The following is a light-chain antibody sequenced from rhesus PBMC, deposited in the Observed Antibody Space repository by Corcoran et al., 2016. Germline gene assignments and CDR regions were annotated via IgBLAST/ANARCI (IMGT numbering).Light chain of an antibody. CDR3: QQYASSPYS. CDR1: QTISSW. J-gene: IGKJ2*01. CDR2: KAA. Sequence: DLQMTQSPSSLSASVGDTVTITRRASQTISSWLAWYQQKPGKAPDPLIYKAANLQSGGPSRFSGSGSGTDFTLTISSLRSEDFATYCCQQYASSPYSFGQGTKVEI. V-gene: IGKV1-22*01.